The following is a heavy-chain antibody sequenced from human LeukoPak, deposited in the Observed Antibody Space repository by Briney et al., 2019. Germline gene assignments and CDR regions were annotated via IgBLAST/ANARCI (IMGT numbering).Heavy chain of an antibody. Sequence: GGSLRLSCAASGFTFSSYAMNWVRQAPGKGLEWVSAISGSGGSTYYEDSVKGRFTISRDNSKNTLYLQMNSLRAEDTAVYYCAKISGCSSTSCYTIRDYYYMDVWGKGTTVTVSS. J-gene: IGHJ6*03. CDR1: GFTFSSYA. V-gene: IGHV3-23*01. CDR2: ISGSGGST. D-gene: IGHD2-2*02. CDR3: AKISGCSSTSCYTIRDYYYMDV.